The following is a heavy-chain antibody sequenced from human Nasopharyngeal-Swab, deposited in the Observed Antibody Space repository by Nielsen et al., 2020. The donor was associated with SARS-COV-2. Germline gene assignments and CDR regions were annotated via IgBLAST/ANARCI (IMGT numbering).Heavy chain of an antibody. CDR2: ISAYNGNT. J-gene: IGHJ5*02. CDR3: ARAVGDYVWGSYRPYNWLDH. CDR1: GYTFTSYG. Sequence: ASVKVSCKASGYTFTSYGISWVRQAPGQGLEWMGWISAYNGNTNYAQKLQGRVTMTTDTSTSTAYMELRSLRSDDTAVYYCARAVGDYVWGSYRPYNWLDHWGQGTLVTVSS. V-gene: IGHV1-18*01. D-gene: IGHD3-16*02.